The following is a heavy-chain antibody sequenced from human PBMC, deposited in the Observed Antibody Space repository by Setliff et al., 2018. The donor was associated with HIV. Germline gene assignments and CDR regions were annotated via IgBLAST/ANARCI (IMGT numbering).Heavy chain of an antibody. CDR1: GGSFSSYY. V-gene: IGHV4-34*01. CDR2: INHSGST. J-gene: IGHJ6*03. Sequence: SETLSLTCAVYGGSFSSYYWSWIRQPPGKGLEWIGEINHSGSTNYNPSLKSRVTISVDTSKNQFSLKLRSVTAADRAVYYCARVPGYSSGTSYMDVWGKGTTVTV. CDR3: ARVPGYSSGTSYMDV. D-gene: IGHD6-19*01.